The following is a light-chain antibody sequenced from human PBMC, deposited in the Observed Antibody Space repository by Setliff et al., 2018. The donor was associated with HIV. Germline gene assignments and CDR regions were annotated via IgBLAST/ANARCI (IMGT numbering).Light chain of an antibody. Sequence: QSVLAQPASVSGSPGQSITISCTGTSSDVGRYNLVSCYQQHPGKAPKLMIYQATKRPSGVSNRFSGSKSGNTASLTISGLQAEDEADYYCCSNTGSNTYVFGTGTKVTVL. V-gene: IGLV2-23*01. CDR3: CSNTGSNTYV. CDR1: SSDVGRYNL. CDR2: QAT. J-gene: IGLJ1*01.